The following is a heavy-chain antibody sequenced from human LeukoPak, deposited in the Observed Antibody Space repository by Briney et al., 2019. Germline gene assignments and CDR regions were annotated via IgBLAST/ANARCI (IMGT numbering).Heavy chain of an antibody. J-gene: IGHJ4*02. D-gene: IGHD5/OR15-5a*01. CDR2: IGSDGTKK. CDR3: ARQMTSTRLFDS. CDR1: GFIFSDHA. Sequence: GRSLGLSCVASGFIFSDHAFHWVRQSPDKGLEWVALIGSDGTKKYYADSVQGRFTVSRENSKNTLFLQMNTVRADDTAVYFCARQMTSTRLFDSWGQGTLVTVSS. V-gene: IGHV3-30*04.